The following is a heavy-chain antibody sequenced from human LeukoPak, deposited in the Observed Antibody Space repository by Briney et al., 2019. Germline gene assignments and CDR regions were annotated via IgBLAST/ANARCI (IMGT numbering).Heavy chain of an antibody. D-gene: IGHD5-18*01. CDR2: ISWNSGSI. Sequence: GRSLRPSCAASGFTFDDYAMHWVRQAPGKGLEWVSGISWNSGSIGYADSVKGRFTISRDNAKNSLYLQMNSLRAEDTALYYCAKDYTAMVRGPDYWGQGTLVTVSS. CDR1: GFTFDDYA. V-gene: IGHV3-9*01. CDR3: AKDYTAMVRGPDY. J-gene: IGHJ4*02.